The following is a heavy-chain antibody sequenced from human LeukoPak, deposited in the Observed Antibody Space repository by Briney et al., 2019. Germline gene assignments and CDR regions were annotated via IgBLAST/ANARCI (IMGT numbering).Heavy chain of an antibody. V-gene: IGHV4-59*01. J-gene: IGHJ3*02. Sequence: SETLSLTCTVSGGSLSSYYWSWIRQPPGKGLEWIGYSYYSGSTYYNPSLKSRVTISVDTSKNQFSLKLSSVTAADTAVYYCARGPTVTGDAFDIWGQGTMVTVSS. CDR2: SYYSGST. D-gene: IGHD4-17*01. CDR1: GGSLSSYY. CDR3: ARGPTVTGDAFDI.